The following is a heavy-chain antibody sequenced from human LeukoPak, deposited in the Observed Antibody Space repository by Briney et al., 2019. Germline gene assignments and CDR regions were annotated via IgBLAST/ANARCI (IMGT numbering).Heavy chain of an antibody. CDR2: INDDGHNT. CDR1: GFTFSDLS. V-gene: IGHV3-64*02. Sequence: GGSLRLSCAASGFTFSDLSMNWVRQAPGKGLEYVSAINDDGHNTFYADSVKGRFTISRDNSKSTLHLQMGGVRPEDAALYYCARVNTGYDYWGPGILVTVSS. CDR3: ARVNTGYDY. J-gene: IGHJ4*02. D-gene: IGHD4-11*01.